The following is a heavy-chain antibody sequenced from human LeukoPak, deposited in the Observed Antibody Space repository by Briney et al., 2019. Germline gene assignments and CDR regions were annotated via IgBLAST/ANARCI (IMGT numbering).Heavy chain of an antibody. CDR2: IYYSGST. V-gene: IGHV4-39*07. CDR3: ARVTVNGYDLRPGYMDV. J-gene: IGHJ6*03. CDR1: GGSISSHGYY. D-gene: IGHD5-12*01. Sequence: PSETLSLTCTVSGGSISSHGYYWGWIRQPPGKGLEWIGTIYYSGSTYYNPSLKSRVTISVDTSKNQFSLKLSSVTAADTAVYYCARVTVNGYDLRPGYMDVWGKGTTVTVSS.